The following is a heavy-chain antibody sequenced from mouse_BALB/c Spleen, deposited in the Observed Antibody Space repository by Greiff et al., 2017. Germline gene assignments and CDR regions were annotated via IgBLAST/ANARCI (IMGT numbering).Heavy chain of an antibody. Sequence: EVKLQESGPSLVKPSQTLSLTCSVTGDSITSGYWYWIRKFPGNKLEYMGYISYSGSTYYNPSLKSRISITRDTSKNQYYLQLNSVTTEDTATSYCASLYDYDEEVSYWGQGTLVTVSA. CDR3: ASLYDYDEEVSY. CDR1: GDSITSGY. CDR2: ISYSGST. D-gene: IGHD2-4*01. J-gene: IGHJ3*01. V-gene: IGHV3-8*02.